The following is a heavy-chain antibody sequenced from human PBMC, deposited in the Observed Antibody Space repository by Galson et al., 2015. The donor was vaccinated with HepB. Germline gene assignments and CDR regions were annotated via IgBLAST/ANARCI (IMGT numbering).Heavy chain of an antibody. V-gene: IGHV3-33*08. CDR1: GFTFSSYG. D-gene: IGHD2-21*01. J-gene: IGHJ4*02. CDR3: ARHHIAVLPDTVDLVDY. CDR2: IWYDGSNK. Sequence: SLRLSCAASGFTFSSYGMHWVRQAPGKGLEWVAVIWYDGSNKYYADSVKGRFTISRDNSKNTLYLQMNSLRAEDTAVYYCARHHIAVLPDTVDLVDYWGQGTLVTVSS.